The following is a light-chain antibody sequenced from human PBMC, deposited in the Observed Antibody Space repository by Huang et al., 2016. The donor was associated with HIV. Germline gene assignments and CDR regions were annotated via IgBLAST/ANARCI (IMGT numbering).Light chain of an antibody. V-gene: IGKV3-15*01. Sequence: EIVMTQSPTTLSVSPGERATLSCRASRISNALAWYQQKFCQAPRLLIYDTSTRATGIPARLSGSGSGTEFTLTISSLQSEDSAVYYCQLYNNWPPYTFGQGTKLEI. J-gene: IGKJ2*01. CDR2: DTS. CDR3: QLYNNWPPYT. CDR1: RISNA.